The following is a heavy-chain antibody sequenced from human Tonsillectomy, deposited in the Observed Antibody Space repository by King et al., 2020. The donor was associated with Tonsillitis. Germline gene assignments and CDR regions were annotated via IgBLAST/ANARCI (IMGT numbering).Heavy chain of an antibody. V-gene: IGHV1-2*02. CDR2: INPNRGGT. CDR1: GYSFTDYY. J-gene: IGHJ3*02. CDR3: ARDIDPYYYGSSGYDEAFDI. D-gene: IGHD3-22*01. Sequence: QLVQSGAEVKKPGASVKVSCKASGYSFTDYYIQWVRQAPGQGLEWMGWINPNRGGTKFVQKFQGRVTMTRDMSISTAYMELRRLRSDDTAVYYCARDIDPYYYGSSGYDEAFDIWGKGTMVTVSS.